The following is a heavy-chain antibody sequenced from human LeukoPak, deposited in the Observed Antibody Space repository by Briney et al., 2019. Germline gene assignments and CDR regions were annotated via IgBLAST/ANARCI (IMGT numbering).Heavy chain of an antibody. CDR2: INHSGST. CDR3: ARLGCSSTSCYTRLNYYYYMDV. V-gene: IGHV4-34*01. Sequence: KPSETLSLTCAVYGGSFSGYYWSWIRQPPGKGLEWIGEINHSGSTNYNPSLKSRVTISVDTSKNQFSLKLSSVTAADTAVYYCARLGCSSTSCYTRLNYYYYMDVWGKGTTVTVSS. J-gene: IGHJ6*03. D-gene: IGHD2-2*02. CDR1: GGSFSGYY.